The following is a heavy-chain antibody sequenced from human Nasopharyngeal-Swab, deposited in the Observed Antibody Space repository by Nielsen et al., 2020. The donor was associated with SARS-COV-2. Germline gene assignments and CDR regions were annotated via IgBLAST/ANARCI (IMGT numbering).Heavy chain of an antibody. CDR1: GFTFTSSA. Sequence: VSCKASGFTFTSSAVQWVRQARGQRLEWIGWIVVGSGNTNYAQKFQERVTITRDMSTSTAYMELSSLRSEDTAVYYCAAAKAARQGYYYYGMDVWGQGTTVTVSS. J-gene: IGHJ6*02. D-gene: IGHD6-6*01. CDR3: AAAKAARQGYYYYGMDV. V-gene: IGHV1-58*01. CDR2: IVVGSGNT.